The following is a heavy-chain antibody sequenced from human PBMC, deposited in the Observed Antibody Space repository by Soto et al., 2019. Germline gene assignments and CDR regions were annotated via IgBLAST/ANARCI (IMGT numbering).Heavy chain of an antibody. D-gene: IGHD1-26*01. CDR2: IDHSGIT. CDR1: GGSFSGFR. V-gene: IGHV4-34*01. Sequence: KTSETLSLTCAVSGGSFSGFRWSYIRQSPGKGLEWIGEIDHSGITIYNPSLESRVTISLDTSKNQSSLELNAVTAADTAVYYCARHHVRGRTIAGAAEFWGQGTLVTVSS. J-gene: IGHJ4*02. CDR3: ARHHVRGRTIAGAAEF.